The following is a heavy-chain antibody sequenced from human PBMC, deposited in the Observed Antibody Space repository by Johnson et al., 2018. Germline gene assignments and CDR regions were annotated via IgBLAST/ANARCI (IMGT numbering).Heavy chain of an antibody. CDR1: GFTFNIYW. CDR2: ISGDGSST. V-gene: IGHV3-74*01. CDR3: AAGGGLDV. Sequence: VQLQESGGGLVQPGGSLRLSCAASGFTFNIYWMHWVRQTPGKGLVWVSRISGDGSSTDYADSVKGRFTISRDNAKTTVYLQINSLSAEEPAVYHCAAGGGLDVWGQGTTVTVSS. J-gene: IGHJ6*02. D-gene: IGHD1-14*01.